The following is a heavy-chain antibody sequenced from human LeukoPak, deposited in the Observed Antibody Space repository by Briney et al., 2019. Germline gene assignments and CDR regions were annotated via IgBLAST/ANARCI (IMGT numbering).Heavy chain of an antibody. J-gene: IGHJ4*02. CDR3: ARDLPSGWLVYFDY. D-gene: IGHD6-19*01. V-gene: IGHV1-2*06. Sequence: ASVKVSCKASGYTFTGYYMHWVRQAPGQGLEWMGRINPNSGGTNYAQKFQGRVTMTRDTSISTAYMELSRLRSDDTAVYYCARDLPSGWLVYFDYWGQGTLVTVSS. CDR1: GYTFTGYY. CDR2: INPNSGGT.